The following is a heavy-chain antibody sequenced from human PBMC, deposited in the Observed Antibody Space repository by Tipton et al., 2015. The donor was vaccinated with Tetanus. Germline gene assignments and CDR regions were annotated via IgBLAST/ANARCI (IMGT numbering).Heavy chain of an antibody. CDR3: ARSISAGSVWPYEH. V-gene: IGHV4-34*01. Sequence: GLVKPSETLSLTCGVFGDYLSDYYWTWVRQPPGKGLEWIGEIHRGGSTNYNPSLKSRVSMSVDTAKNRFSLTLTSVTAADMAVYYCARSISAGSVWPYEHWGQGTLVTVSP. CDR1: GDYLSDYY. D-gene: IGHD6-13*01. CDR2: IHRGGST. J-gene: IGHJ4*02.